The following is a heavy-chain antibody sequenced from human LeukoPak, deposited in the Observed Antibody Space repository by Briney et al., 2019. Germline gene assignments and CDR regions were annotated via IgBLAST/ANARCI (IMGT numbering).Heavy chain of an antibody. CDR3: ARGGFPSAS. J-gene: IGHJ4*02. V-gene: IGHV1-8*01. D-gene: IGHD2-2*01. Sequence: ASVKVSCKASGYTFTNYEINWVRQATGQGLEWVGWMNPNTGDTGYAQNFQGRVTMTRDTSITTAYMELSSLRSEDTAVYSCARGGFPSASWGQGTLVTVSS. CDR2: MNPNTGDT. CDR1: GYTFTNYE.